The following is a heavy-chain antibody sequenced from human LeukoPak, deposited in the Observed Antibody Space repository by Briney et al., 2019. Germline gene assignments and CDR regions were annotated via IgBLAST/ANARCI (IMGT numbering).Heavy chain of an antibody. CDR1: GGSISSYY. V-gene: IGHV4-59*01. Sequence: SETLSLTCTVSGGSISSYYWSWIRQPPGKGLEWIGCVSYSGNTNYNPSLKSRVTISVGTSKNQFSLKLTSVTAADTAVYYCARGRDGGNYTPLDLWGQGTLVTVSS. J-gene: IGHJ5*02. CDR2: VSYSGNT. CDR3: ARGRDGGNYTPLDL. D-gene: IGHD4-23*01.